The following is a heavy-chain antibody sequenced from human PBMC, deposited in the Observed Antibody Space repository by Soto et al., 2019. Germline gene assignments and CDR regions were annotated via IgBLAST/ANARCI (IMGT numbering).Heavy chain of an antibody. CDR3: ARASITMVRGVIPTTNWFDP. D-gene: IGHD3-10*01. Sequence: SVKVSCKAPGGTFSSYAISWVRQAPGQGLEWMGGIIPIFGTANYAQKFQGRVTITADESTSTAYMELSSLRSEDTAVYYCARASITMVRGVIPTTNWFDPWGQGTLVTVSS. J-gene: IGHJ5*02. CDR1: GGTFSSYA. V-gene: IGHV1-69*13. CDR2: IIPIFGTA.